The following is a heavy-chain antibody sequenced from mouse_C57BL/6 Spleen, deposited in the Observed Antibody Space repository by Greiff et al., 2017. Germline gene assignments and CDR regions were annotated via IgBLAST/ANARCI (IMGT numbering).Heavy chain of an antibody. Sequence: ESGPGLVKPSQSLSLTCSVTGYSITSGYYWNWIRQFPGNKLEWMGYISYDGSNNYNPSLKNRISITRDTSKNQFFLKLNSVTTEDTATYYCARGYYDYDALYAMDYWGQGTSVTVSS. CDR2: ISYDGSN. V-gene: IGHV3-6*01. CDR3: ARGYYDYDALYAMDY. D-gene: IGHD2-4*01. CDR1: GYSITSGYY. J-gene: IGHJ4*01.